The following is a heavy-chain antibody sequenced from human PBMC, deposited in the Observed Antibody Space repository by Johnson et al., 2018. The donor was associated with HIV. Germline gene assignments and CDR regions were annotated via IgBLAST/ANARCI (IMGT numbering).Heavy chain of an antibody. CDR2: IYSGGST. CDR1: GFTVSSNY. Sequence: VQLVESGGALVQPGGSLRLSCAASGFTVSSNYMSWVRQAPGKGLEWVSLIYSGGSTYYTDSVKGRFTISRDNYKNTLYLQMNSLGAEDTAVYYCARDPFPRFYAFDIWGQGTMVTVSS. J-gene: IGHJ3*02. CDR3: ARDPFPRFYAFDI. V-gene: IGHV3-66*01.